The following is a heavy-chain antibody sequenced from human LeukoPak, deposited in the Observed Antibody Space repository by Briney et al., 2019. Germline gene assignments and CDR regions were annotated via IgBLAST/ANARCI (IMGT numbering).Heavy chain of an antibody. CDR1: GYTFTSYD. V-gene: IGHV1-8*01. CDR3: ASGTTEMTP. J-gene: IGHJ5*02. Sequence: GASVKVSCKASGYTFTSYDIHWVRQATGQGLEWMGWMNPHSGNTGYARRFQGRVTMTRNTSIDTAYMELSSLTSEDTAVYYCASGTTEMTPWGQGTLVTVSS. D-gene: IGHD1-1*01. CDR2: MNPHSGNT.